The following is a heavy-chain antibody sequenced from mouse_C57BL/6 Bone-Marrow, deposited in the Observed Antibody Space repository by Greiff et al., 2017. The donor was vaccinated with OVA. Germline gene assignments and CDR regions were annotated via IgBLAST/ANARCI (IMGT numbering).Heavy chain of an antibody. CDR2: INPSTGGT. V-gene: IGHV1-42*01. CDR1: GYSFTGYY. D-gene: IGHD2-4*01. CDR3: ARGEYDYEDD. J-gene: IGHJ2*01. Sequence: EVQLQQSGPELVKPGASVKISCKASGYSFTGYYMNWVKQSPEKSLEWIGEINPSTGGTTYNQKFKAKATLTVDKSSSTAYMQLKSLTSEDSAVYYCARGEYDYEDDWGQGTTLTVSS.